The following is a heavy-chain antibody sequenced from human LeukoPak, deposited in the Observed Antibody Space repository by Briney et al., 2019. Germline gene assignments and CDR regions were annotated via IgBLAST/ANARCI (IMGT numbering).Heavy chain of an antibody. J-gene: IGHJ4*02. CDR1: GYTFTDYY. D-gene: IGHD3-9*01. CDR2: INPNSGGT. Sequence: GASVKVSCKASGYTFTDYYIQWVRQAPGQGLERMGWINPNSGGTNYAQKFQGRVTMTRDTSIATTYMDLSSLISDDTAVYYCARGHDNTGYNYFDYWGQGTLVTVSS. CDR3: ARGHDNTGYNYFDY. V-gene: IGHV1-2*02.